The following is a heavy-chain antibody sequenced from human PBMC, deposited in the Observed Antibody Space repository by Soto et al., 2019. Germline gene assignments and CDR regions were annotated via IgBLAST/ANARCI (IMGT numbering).Heavy chain of an antibody. CDR2: IYSSGTT. CDR3: AGVALHLVELSRNWFDP. Sequence: QVQLQESGPGLVKPSQTLSLSCSISGGSITSANYYWTWIRLFPGKGLEWIGYIYSSGTTHYNPSLKSLSTVPLATSTTPCALGARSATAAGTAAPPCAGVALHLVELSRNWFDPWRQGSLVTVSS. D-gene: IGHD2-15*01. CDR1: GGSITSANYY. V-gene: IGHV4-30-4*01. J-gene: IGHJ5*02.